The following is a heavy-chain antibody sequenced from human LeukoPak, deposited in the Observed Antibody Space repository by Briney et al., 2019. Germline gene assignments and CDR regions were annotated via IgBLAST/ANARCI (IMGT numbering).Heavy chain of an antibody. CDR2: ISSSGSTI. D-gene: IGHD3-9*01. V-gene: IGHV3-11*04. Sequence: GGSLRLSCAASGFTFSDYYMSWIRQAPGKGLKWVSCISSSGSTIYYADSVKGRFTISRDNAKNSLYLQMNSLRAEDTAVYYCARGLIGYDILTGLIDYWGQGTLVTVSS. J-gene: IGHJ4*02. CDR1: GFTFSDYY. CDR3: ARGLIGYDILTGLIDY.